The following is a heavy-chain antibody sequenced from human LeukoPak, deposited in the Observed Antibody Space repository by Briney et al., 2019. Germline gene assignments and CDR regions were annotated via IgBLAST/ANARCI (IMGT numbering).Heavy chain of an antibody. CDR2: ISSSGSTI. Sequence: GRTQGLSCAASVFTFSEYYVSWVPEARGKGLEWGTYISSSGSTIYYADSVKGRFTISRHNAKHTLYLPMNSLRARDAAVSYCAELGFSRMGGVWGKGTTGTISS. CDR1: VFTFSEYY. V-gene: IGHV3-11*04. J-gene: IGHJ6*01. D-gene: IGHD2/OR15-2a*01. CDR3: AELGFSRMGGV.